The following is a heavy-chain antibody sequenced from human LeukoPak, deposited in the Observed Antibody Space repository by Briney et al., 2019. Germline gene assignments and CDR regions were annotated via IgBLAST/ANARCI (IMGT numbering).Heavy chain of an antibody. CDR3: ASLQSGGVDS. Sequence: PSETLSLTCTVSGGSISRSSYYWGWVRQPPGKGLEWFGSIYYSGSTYYNPSLKSRVTISVDTSKNQFFLKLNSVTASDTAVYFCASLQSGGVDSWGQGTLVTVSS. CDR2: IYYSGST. CDR1: GGSISRSSYY. J-gene: IGHJ4*02. V-gene: IGHV4-39*01. D-gene: IGHD3-10*01.